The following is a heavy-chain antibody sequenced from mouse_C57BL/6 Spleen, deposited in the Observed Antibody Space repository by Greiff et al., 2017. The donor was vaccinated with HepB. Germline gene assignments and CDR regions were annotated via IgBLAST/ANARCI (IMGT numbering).Heavy chain of an antibody. CDR2: INPNYGTT. J-gene: IGHJ4*01. D-gene: IGHD2-1*01. Sequence: EVQLQESGPELVKPGASVKISCKASGYSFTDYNMNWVKQSNGKSLEWIGVINPNYGTTSYNQKFKGKATLTVDQSSSTAYMQLNSLTSEDSAVYYCARLYYGNYYYYAMDYWGQGTSVTVSS. CDR3: ARLYYGNYYYYAMDY. CDR1: GYSFTDYN. V-gene: IGHV1-39*01.